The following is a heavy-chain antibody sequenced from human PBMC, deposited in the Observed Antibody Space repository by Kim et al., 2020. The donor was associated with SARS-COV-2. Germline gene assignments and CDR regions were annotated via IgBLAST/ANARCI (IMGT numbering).Heavy chain of an antibody. CDR2: IYYSGST. D-gene: IGHD3-22*01. J-gene: IGHJ4*02. Sequence: SETLSLTCTVSGGSISSSSYYWGWIRQPPGKGLEWIGSIYYSGSTYYNPSLKSRVTISVDTSKNQFSLKLSSVTAADTAVYYSAREDYDSTPPDWGQGTLVTVSS. CDR1: GGSISSSSYY. V-gene: IGHV4-39*02. CDR3: AREDYDSTPPD.